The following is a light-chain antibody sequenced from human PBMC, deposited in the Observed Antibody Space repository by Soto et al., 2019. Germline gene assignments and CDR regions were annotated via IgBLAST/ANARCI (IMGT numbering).Light chain of an antibody. CDR1: QSVSDN. V-gene: IGKV3-15*01. J-gene: IGKJ5*01. CDR2: GAF. Sequence: EILMTQSPATLSVSPGERVTLSCRASQSVSDNLAWYQQKPGQAPSLLIYGAFTRATGVPARFSGAGSGTEFTLTISSLEPEDFAVYYCQQRSSWPITFGQGTRLEI. CDR3: QQRSSWPIT.